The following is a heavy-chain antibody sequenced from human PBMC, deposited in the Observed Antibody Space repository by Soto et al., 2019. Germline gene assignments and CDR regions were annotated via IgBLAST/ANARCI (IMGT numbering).Heavy chain of an antibody. Sequence: EVQLVESGGDLVHPGRSLRLSCSATGFIFDDYAMHWVREVPGKGLEWVSGINWNGRTTAYAGNVKGRFTISRDNTENSLFLQVTSLGPEATALYRWLKSGRVALIAAAGTGHWFDPRGPGTQVTASS. D-gene: IGHD6-13*01. J-gene: IGHJ5*02. CDR2: INWNGRTT. V-gene: IGHV3-9*01. CDR1: GFIFDDYA. CDR3: LKSGRVALIAAAGTGHWFDP.